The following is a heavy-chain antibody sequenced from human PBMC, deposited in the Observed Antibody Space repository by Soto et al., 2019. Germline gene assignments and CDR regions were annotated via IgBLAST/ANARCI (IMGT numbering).Heavy chain of an antibody. V-gene: IGHV3-30*18. CDR3: AKDYSPIFGVVGNDY. Sequence: GGSLRLSCAASGFTFSSYGMHWVRQAPGKGLEWVAVISYDGSNKYYADSVKGRFTISRDNSKNTLYLQMNSLRAEDTAVYYCAKDYSPIFGVVGNDYWGQGTLVTVSS. CDR1: GFTFSSYG. J-gene: IGHJ4*02. CDR2: ISYDGSNK. D-gene: IGHD3-3*01.